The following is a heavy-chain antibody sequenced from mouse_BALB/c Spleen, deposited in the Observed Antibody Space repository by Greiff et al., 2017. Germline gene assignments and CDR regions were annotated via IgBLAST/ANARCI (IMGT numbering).Heavy chain of an antibody. CDR3: ARRLGQNFDY. D-gene: IGHD4-1*01. V-gene: IGHV3-2*02. Sequence: EVQLVESGPGLVKPSQSLSLTCTVTGYSITSDYAWNWIRQFPGNKLEWMGYISYSGSTSYNPSLKSRISITRDTSKNQFFLQLNSVTTEDTATYYCARRLGQNFDYWGQGTTLTVSS. CDR2: ISYSGST. J-gene: IGHJ2*01. CDR1: GYSITSDYA.